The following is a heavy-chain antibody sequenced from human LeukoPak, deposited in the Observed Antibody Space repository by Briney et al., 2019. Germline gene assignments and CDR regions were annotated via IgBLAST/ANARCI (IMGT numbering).Heavy chain of an antibody. Sequence: GGSLRLSCAASGFSFISYSMNWVRQAPGKGLEWVSCISSSSDYRYHADSVKGRFTISRDNPKKSLYLQMNSLRAEDTAVYYCARGATTTRFGRFDPWGQGTLVIVSS. CDR3: ARGATTTRFGRFDP. CDR1: GFSFISYS. J-gene: IGHJ5*02. V-gene: IGHV3-21*01. CDR2: ISSSSDYR. D-gene: IGHD4-17*01.